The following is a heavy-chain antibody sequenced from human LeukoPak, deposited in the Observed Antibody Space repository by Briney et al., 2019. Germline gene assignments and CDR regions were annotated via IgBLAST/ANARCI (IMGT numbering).Heavy chain of an antibody. D-gene: IGHD6-19*01. CDR2: IYSGGST. J-gene: IGHJ4*02. CDR1: GFTFSSYA. V-gene: IGHV3-66*01. Sequence: GGSLRLSCAASGFTFSSYAMSWVRQAPGKGLEWVSVIYSGGSTYYADSVKGRFTISRDNSKNTLYLQMKSLRAEDTAVYYCARERNLEIAVAGTIFDYWGQGTLVTVSS. CDR3: ARERNLEIAVAGTIFDY.